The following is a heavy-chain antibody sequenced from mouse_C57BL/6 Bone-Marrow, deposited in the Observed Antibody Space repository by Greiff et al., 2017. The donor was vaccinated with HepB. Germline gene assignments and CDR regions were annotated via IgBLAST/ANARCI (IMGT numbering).Heavy chain of an antibody. Sequence: QVQLKQSGAELARPGASVKLSCKASGYTFTSYGISWVKQRPGQGLEWIGEIYPRSGNTYYNEKFKGKATLTADKSSSTAYMELRSLTSEDSAVYFCANSSGYGYWGQGTTLTVSS. CDR2: IYPRSGNT. CDR3: ANSSGYGY. D-gene: IGHD3-2*02. CDR1: GYTFTSYG. V-gene: IGHV1-81*01. J-gene: IGHJ2*01.